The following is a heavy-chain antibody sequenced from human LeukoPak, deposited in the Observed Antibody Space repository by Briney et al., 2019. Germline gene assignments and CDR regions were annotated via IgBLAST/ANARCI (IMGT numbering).Heavy chain of an antibody. J-gene: IGHJ4*02. CDR3: ARDYFSNRFDY. CDR2: IYYSGST. CDR1: GVSLSRSFYY. V-gene: IGHV4-31*03. D-gene: IGHD4-11*01. Sequence: SETLSLTCNVSGVSLSRSFYYWSWIRQHPGKGLEWIGNIYYSGSTYYNPSLKSRVTISVDTSKKQFSLRLSSVTAADTAVYYCARDYFSNRFDYWGQGTLVAVSS.